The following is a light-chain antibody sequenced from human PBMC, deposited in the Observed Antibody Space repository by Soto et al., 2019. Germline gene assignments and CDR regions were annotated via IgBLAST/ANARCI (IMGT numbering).Light chain of an antibody. V-gene: IGLV2-14*01. J-gene: IGLJ1*01. CDR1: TSDVGAYNY. CDR3: SSYTSSTSYV. CDR2: EVS. Sequence: QSALTQPASVSGSPGQSITISCTGSTSDVGAYNYVSWYQQYPGKAPKLIIYEVSYRPSGISNRFSGSKSGNTASLTISGLQAEDEADYYCSSYTSSTSYVFGTGTKVTVL.